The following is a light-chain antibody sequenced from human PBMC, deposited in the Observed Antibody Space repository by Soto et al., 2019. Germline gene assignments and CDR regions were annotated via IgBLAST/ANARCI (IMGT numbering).Light chain of an antibody. V-gene: IGKV3-20*01. CDR2: GAS. CDR1: QSVSGSY. CDR3: QQYNNWSWT. J-gene: IGKJ1*01. Sequence: VLSESPGTLYLSKGERATLSCSSSQSVSGSYLAWYQQKPGQAPRLLIYGASSRATGIPDRFSGSASGTDFTLTISSLQSEDFAVYYCQQYNNWSWTVGQGTKVDIK.